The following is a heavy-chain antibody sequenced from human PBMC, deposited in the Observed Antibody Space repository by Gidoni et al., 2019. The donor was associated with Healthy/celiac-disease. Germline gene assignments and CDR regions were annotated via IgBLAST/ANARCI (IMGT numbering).Heavy chain of an antibody. J-gene: IGHJ4*02. CDR1: GGTFSSYA. CDR2: ITPIFGTA. V-gene: IGHV1-69*06. Sequence: QVQLVQSGAEVKKPGSSVKVSCKASGGTFSSYAISWVRQAPGQGLEWMGGITPIFGTANYAQKCQGRVTITADKSTSTAYMELSSLRSEDTAVYYCARQRQRWSPKLDYWGQGTLVTVSS. D-gene: IGHD6-25*01. CDR3: ARQRQRWSPKLDY.